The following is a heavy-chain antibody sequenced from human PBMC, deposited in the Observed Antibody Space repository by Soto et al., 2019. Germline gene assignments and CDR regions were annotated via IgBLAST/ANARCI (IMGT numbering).Heavy chain of an antibody. V-gene: IGHV3-21*02. CDR2: ISSSSAYI. D-gene: IGHD1-26*01. CDR3: ARDRPGTGSFGF. J-gene: IGHJ4*02. Sequence: EVQLVESGGGLVKPGGSLRLSCAVSGFTFGSYSMNWVRQAPGKGLEWVSSISSSSAYIYYADSVKGRFTISRDTAKNLLFRQMNSLRVEDTAVYYCARDRPGTGSFGFWGQGTLVTVSS. CDR1: GFTFGSYS.